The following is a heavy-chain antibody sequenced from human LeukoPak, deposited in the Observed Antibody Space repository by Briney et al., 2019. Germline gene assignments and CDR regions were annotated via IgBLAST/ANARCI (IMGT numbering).Heavy chain of an antibody. V-gene: IGHV4-34*01. CDR2: INHSGST. D-gene: IGHD4-17*01. CDR3: ARPGYYGDYAFDY. CDR1: GGSFSGYY. J-gene: IGHJ4*02. Sequence: PSEALSLTCAVYGGSFSGYYWSWIRQPPGKGLEWIGEINHSGSTNYNPSLKSRVTISVDTSKNQFSQNLNSVIAADTAVYYCARPGYYGDYAFDYWGQGTLVTVSS.